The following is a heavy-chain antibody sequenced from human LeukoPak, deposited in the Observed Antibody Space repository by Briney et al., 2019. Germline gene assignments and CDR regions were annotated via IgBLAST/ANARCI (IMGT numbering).Heavy chain of an antibody. CDR3: ASGGYGGYAFDY. CDR1: GGSICSFY. CDR2: IYYSGIT. D-gene: IGHD5-12*01. Sequence: SETLSLTRTLSGGSICSFYWSWIRQPLGKGLQWIGYIYYSGITRYNPSLKSRATISVDTSKNQFSLKLSSVTAADTAVYYCASGGYGGYAFDYWGQGILVTVSS. V-gene: IGHV4-59*01. J-gene: IGHJ4*02.